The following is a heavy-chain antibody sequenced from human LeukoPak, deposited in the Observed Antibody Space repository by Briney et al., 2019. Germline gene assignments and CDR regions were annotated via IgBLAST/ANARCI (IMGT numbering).Heavy chain of an antibody. V-gene: IGHV3-43*01. CDR3: VRTSRSSSTDS. D-gene: IGHD6-6*01. J-gene: IGHJ5*01. Sequence: PGGSLRLSCAASGFTFDDYTMHWVRQAPGKGLEWVSLISWDGGSTYYADSVKGRFTISRDNAKNSLYLQMNGLRAEDTAVYYCVRTSRSSSTDSWGQGTLVTVSS. CDR2: ISWDGGST. CDR1: GFTFDDYT.